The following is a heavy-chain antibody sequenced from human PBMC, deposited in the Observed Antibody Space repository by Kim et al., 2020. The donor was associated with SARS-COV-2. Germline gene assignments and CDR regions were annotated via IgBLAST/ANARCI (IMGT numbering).Heavy chain of an antibody. CDR1: GYSFTSYW. CDR3: ARHSYDSSGYNWFDP. Sequence: GASLKISCKGSGYSFTSYWIGWVRQMPGKGLEWMGIIYPGDSDTRYSPSFQGQVTISADKSISTAYLQWSSLKASDTAMYYCARHSYDSSGYNWFDPWGQGTLVTVSS. J-gene: IGHJ5*02. D-gene: IGHD3-22*01. CDR2: IYPGDSDT. V-gene: IGHV5-51*01.